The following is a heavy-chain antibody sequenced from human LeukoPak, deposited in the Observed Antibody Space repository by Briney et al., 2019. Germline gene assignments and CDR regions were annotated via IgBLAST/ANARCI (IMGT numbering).Heavy chain of an antibody. D-gene: IGHD2-2*01. CDR2: IYTSGST. V-gene: IGHV4-4*07. J-gene: IGHJ6*02. CDR3: ARDRSGCSSTSCYYYYYGMDV. Sequence: SETLSLTCTVYGGSISSYYWSWIRQPAGKGLEWIGRIYTSGSTNYNPSLKSRVTMSVDTSKNQFSLKLSSVTAADTAVYYCARDRSGCSSTSCYYYYYGMDVWGQGTTVTVSS. CDR1: GGSISSYY.